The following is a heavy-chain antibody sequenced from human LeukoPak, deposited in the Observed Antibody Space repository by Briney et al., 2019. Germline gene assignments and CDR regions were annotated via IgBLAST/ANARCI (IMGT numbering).Heavy chain of an antibody. CDR2: IYPGDSDT. Sequence: GESLKISCKGSGYSFTSYWIGWVRQMPGKGLEWMGFIYPGDSDTKYSPSFQGQVTISADKSISTAYLQWSSLKASDTAMYYCARPATLSPYGGNLYFDYWGQGTLVTASS. CDR1: GYSFTSYW. CDR3: ARPATLSPYGGNLYFDY. D-gene: IGHD4-23*01. V-gene: IGHV5-51*01. J-gene: IGHJ4*02.